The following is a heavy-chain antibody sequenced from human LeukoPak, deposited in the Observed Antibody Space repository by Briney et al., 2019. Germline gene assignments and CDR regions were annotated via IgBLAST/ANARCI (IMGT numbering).Heavy chain of an antibody. CDR3: ARDPGPTLVRGVISYFDY. J-gene: IGHJ4*02. D-gene: IGHD3-10*01. CDR1: GFTFSSYG. Sequence: GGSLRLSCAASGFTFSSYGMHWVRQAAGKGLEWEAVIWYDGTNKYYADSVKGRFTISRDKSKNTLDLQMNSLRVEDTAVYYCARDPGPTLVRGVISYFDYWGQGTLVTVSS. V-gene: IGHV3-33*01. CDR2: IWYDGTNK.